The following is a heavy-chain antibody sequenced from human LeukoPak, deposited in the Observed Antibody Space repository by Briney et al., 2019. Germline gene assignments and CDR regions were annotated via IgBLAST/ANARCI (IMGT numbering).Heavy chain of an antibody. CDR3: ARDEAAGDY. V-gene: IGHV1-2*02. J-gene: IGHJ4*02. CDR1: GYTFTRYY. D-gene: IGHD6-13*01. Sequence: RASVKVSCKASGYTFTRYYIHWVRQAPGQGLEWMGWINPNSGVTHYLQKFQGRVTMTRHTSIRTAYMEVSSLSSDDTDVYYCARDEAAGDYWGQGTLVTVSS. CDR2: INPNSGVT.